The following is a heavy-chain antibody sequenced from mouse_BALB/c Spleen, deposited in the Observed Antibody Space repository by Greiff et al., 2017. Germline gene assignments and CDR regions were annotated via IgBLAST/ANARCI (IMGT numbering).Heavy chain of an antibody. CDR2: ISSGGGST. V-gene: IGHV5-12-1*01. Sequence: EVHLVESGGGLVKPGGSLKLSCAASGFAFSSYDMSWVRQTPEKRLEWVAYISSGGGSTYYPDTVKGRFTISRDNAKNTLYLQMSSLKSEDTAMYYCARHGYYPYAMDYWGQGTSVTVSS. D-gene: IGHD2-3*01. J-gene: IGHJ4*01. CDR1: GFAFSSYD. CDR3: ARHGYYPYAMDY.